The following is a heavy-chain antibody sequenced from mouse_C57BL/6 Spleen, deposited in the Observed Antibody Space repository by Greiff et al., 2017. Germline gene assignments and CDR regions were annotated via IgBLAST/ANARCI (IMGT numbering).Heavy chain of an antibody. J-gene: IGHJ4*01. Sequence: QVQLQQPGAELVKPGASVKLSCKASGYTFTSYWMHWVKQRPGRGLEWIGRIYPYSGDTKYNEKFKGKATLTVDKSSSTAYMQLSSLTSDDSAVYYCANCGNTYAMDCWSKGTSVTVSS. CDR1: GYTFTSYW. V-gene: IGHV1-72*01. CDR3: ANCGNTYAMDC. D-gene: IGHD1-1*01. CDR2: IYPYSGDT.